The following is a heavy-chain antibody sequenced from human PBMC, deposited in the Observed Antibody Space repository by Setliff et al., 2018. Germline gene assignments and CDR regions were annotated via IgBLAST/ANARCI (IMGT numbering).Heavy chain of an antibody. J-gene: IGHJ1*01. CDR1: GYLLTSYG. V-gene: IGHV1-18*01. CDR2: ISPYNGHT. Sequence: ASVKVSCKTSGYLLTSYGLTWVRQAPGQGLEWMGWISPYNGHTNSAQKPQGRVTMTTDTSTNTAYMELRSLRSDDTAMYFCALSSLSLCSGGNCQTLSGGEHWGPGTLVPVSS. D-gene: IGHD2-15*01. CDR3: ALSSLSLCSGGNCQTLSGGEH.